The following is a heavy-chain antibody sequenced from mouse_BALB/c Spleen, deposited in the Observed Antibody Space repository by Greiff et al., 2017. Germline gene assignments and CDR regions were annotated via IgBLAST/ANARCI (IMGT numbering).Heavy chain of an antibody. CDR3: AKHGYYGSSYYAMDY. CDR1: GFSLTDYG. CDR2: IWGGGST. V-gene: IGHV2-6-5*01. Sequence: QVQLQQSGPGLVAPSQSLSITCTVSGFSLTDYGVSWIRQPPGKGLEWLGVIWGGGSTYYNSALKSRLSISKDNSKSQVFLKMNSLQTDDTAMYYCAKHGYYGSSYYAMDYWGQGTSVTVSS. J-gene: IGHJ4*01. D-gene: IGHD1-1*01.